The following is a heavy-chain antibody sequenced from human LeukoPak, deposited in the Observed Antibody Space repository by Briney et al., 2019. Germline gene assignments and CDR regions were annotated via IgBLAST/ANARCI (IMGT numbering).Heavy chain of an antibody. V-gene: IGHV3-30-3*01. CDR3: ARAHSTSYSLYYYYYGMDV. CDR1: GFTFSSYA. Sequence: SGGSLRLSCAASGFTFSSYAMHWVRQAPGKGLEWVAVISYDGSNEYHADSVKGRFTISRDNSKNTLSLQMNSLRPEDTAVYYCARAHSTSYSLYYYYYGMDVWGQGTTVTVSS. D-gene: IGHD2-2*01. CDR2: ISYDGSNE. J-gene: IGHJ6*02.